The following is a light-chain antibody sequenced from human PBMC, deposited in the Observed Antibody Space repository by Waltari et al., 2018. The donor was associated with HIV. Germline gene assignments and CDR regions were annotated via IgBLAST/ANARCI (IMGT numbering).Light chain of an antibody. V-gene: IGLV8-61*01. Sequence: QTVVTQEPSFSVSPGGTVTLTCGFSSGSVSTTYYPSWYQQTPGQPPRTLIHSTNTRSSGVPDRFSGSILGNKAALTITGAQAYDESDYYCVLYMGSGIWVFGGGTKLTVL. CDR2: STN. CDR1: SGSVSTTYY. CDR3: VLYMGSGIWV. J-gene: IGLJ3*02.